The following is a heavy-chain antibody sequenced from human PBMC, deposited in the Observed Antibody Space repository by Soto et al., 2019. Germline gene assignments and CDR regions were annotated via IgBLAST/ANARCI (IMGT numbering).Heavy chain of an antibody. Sequence: QVQLVQSGAEVKKPGASVKVSCKASGYTLTGYYMHWVRQAPGQGLEWMGWINPNSGGTNYAQKLQGWVTMTRDTSISTAYMELSRLRSDDTAVYYCARGVWGSNDAFDIWGQGTMVTVSS. CDR2: INPNSGGT. CDR1: GYTLTGYY. J-gene: IGHJ3*02. CDR3: ARGVWGSNDAFDI. V-gene: IGHV1-2*04. D-gene: IGHD7-27*01.